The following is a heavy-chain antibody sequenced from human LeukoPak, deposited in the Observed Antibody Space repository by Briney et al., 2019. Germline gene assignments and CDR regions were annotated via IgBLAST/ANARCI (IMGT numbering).Heavy chain of an antibody. V-gene: IGHV1-69*05. J-gene: IGHJ4*02. CDR1: GGTFSSYA. CDR3: AREGIAAAGRRTLDY. D-gene: IGHD6-13*01. Sequence: SVKVSCKASGGTFSSYAISWVRQAPGQGLEWMGRIIPIFGTANYAQEFQGRVTITTDESTSTAYMELSSLRAEDTAVYYCAREGIAAAGRRTLDYWGQGTLVTVSS. CDR2: IIPIFGTA.